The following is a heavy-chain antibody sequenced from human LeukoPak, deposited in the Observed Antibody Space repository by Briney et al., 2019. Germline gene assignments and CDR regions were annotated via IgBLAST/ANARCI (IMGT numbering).Heavy chain of an antibody. V-gene: IGHV3-33*01. CDR1: GFTFSSYG. D-gene: IGHD3-10*01. Sequence: GGSLRLSCAASGFTFSSYGMHWVRQAPGKGLEWVAVIWYDGSNKYYADSVKGRFTISRDNSKNTLYLRMNSLRAEDTAVYYCTRDRGTANAFDIWGHGTMVTVSS. CDR3: TRDRGTANAFDI. J-gene: IGHJ3*02. CDR2: IWYDGSNK.